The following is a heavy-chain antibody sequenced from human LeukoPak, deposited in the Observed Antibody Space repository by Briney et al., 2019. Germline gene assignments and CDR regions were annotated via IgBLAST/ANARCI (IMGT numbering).Heavy chain of an antibody. Sequence: GGSLRLSCAASGFTFVTYGMHWVRQAPGRGLECVAVISYDGDKKYYADSVKGRFTISRDNSKNTLYLQMDSLRAEDTAVYYCAKGVRDKYDGIYDAFDIWGQGTMVTVSS. J-gene: IGHJ3*02. CDR3: AKGVRDKYDGIYDAFDI. V-gene: IGHV3-30*18. D-gene: IGHD1-26*01. CDR2: ISYDGDKK. CDR1: GFTFVTYG.